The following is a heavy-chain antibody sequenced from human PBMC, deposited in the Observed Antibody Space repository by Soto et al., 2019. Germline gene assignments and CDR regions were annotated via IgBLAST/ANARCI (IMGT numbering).Heavy chain of an antibody. CDR1: GFTFSSYS. J-gene: IGHJ4*02. V-gene: IGHV3-21*01. Sequence: GGSLRLSCAASGFTFSSYSMNWVRQAPGKGLEWVSSISSSSSYIYYADSVKGRFTISRDNAKNSLYLQMNSLRAEDTAVYYCARDFDTIEQLERQNDYWGQGTLVTVSS. CDR2: ISSSSSYI. CDR3: ARDFDTIEQLERQNDY. D-gene: IGHD6-13*01.